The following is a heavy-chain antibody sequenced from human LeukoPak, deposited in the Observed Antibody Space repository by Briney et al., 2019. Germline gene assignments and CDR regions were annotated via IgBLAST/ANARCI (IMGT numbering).Heavy chain of an antibody. D-gene: IGHD3-10*01. J-gene: IGHJ4*02. CDR2: IKQDGSEK. CDR1: GFTFSSYW. Sequence: GGSLRLSCAASGFTFSSYWMSWVRQAPGKGLEWVANIKQDGSEKYYVDSVKGRFTISRDNAKNSLYLQMSSLRAEDTAVYYCARPDRIWFGELLYYFDYWGQGTLVTVSS. CDR3: ARPDRIWFGELLYYFDY. V-gene: IGHV3-7*01.